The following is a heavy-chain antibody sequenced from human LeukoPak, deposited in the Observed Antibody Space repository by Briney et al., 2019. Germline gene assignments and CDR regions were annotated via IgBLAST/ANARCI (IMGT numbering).Heavy chain of an antibody. CDR3: ATSGAYEISWAFNI. CDR2: IGSRPTTT. J-gene: IGHJ3*02. D-gene: IGHD5-12*01. V-gene: IGHV3-48*03. CDR1: GFTFSTYE. Sequence: GGSLRLSCEGSGFTFSTYETNWVRQAPGKGLEWVSYIGSRPTTTYYADSVRGRFIISRDNTKNSVYLQMTSLRADDAAVYYCATSGAYEISWAFNIWGQGTMVAVSS.